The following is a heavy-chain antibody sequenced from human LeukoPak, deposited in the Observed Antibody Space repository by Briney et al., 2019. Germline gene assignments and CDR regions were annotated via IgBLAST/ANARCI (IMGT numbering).Heavy chain of an antibody. CDR2: IYSGGST. CDR3: ARELH. V-gene: IGHV3-66*02. D-gene: IGHD1-26*01. J-gene: IGHJ4*02. Sequence: PGGSLRLSCAASGFTVSSNYMSWVRQAPGKGLEWVTIIYSGGSTYYADSVKGRFIISRDNSKNPMYLQMNSLRTEDTAVYYCARELHWGQGTLVTVSS. CDR1: GFTVSSNY.